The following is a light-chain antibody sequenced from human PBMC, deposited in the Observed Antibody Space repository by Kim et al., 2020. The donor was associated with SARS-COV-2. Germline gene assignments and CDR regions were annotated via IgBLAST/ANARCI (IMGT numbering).Light chain of an antibody. J-gene: IGLJ3*02. CDR3: SSYTSSNTWV. CDR2: DVN. CDR1: SSDVGGYNY. V-gene: IGLV2-14*03. Sequence: GHSITISCTGTSSDVGGYNYVSWYQQHPGKAPKLMIYDVNKRPSGVSNRFSGSKSGNTASLTISGLQAEDEADYYCSSYTSSNTWVFGGGTQLTVL.